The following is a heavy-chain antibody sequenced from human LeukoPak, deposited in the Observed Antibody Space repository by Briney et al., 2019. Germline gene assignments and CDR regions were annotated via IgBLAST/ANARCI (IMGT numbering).Heavy chain of an antibody. J-gene: IGHJ3*02. CDR2: IYSGGTT. Sequence: PTGGSLRLSCAASGFTVSDHYMSWVRQAPGQGLESVSLIYSGGTTLYADSVKGRFTISRDNSKNTLYQMNSLRAEDTAVYYCARDRHQGAFDMRGQGTMVIVSS. V-gene: IGHV3-53*01. CDR3: ARDRHQGAFDM. D-gene: IGHD2-2*01. CDR1: GFTVSDHY.